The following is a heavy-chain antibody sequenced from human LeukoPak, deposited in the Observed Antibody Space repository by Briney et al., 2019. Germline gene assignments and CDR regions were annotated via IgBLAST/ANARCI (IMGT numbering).Heavy chain of an antibody. D-gene: IGHD6-19*01. CDR2: TYPADSDT. J-gene: IGHJ4*02. Sequence: GESLKISCKGSGYSFTIYWIAWERQMAGKGLEWMGITYPADSDTRYSQSFQGQVTISADKSISTAYLQWSSLEASDTAIYYCARHKGFSSAWYADYWGQGTLVTVAS. V-gene: IGHV5-51*01. CDR1: GYSFTIYW. CDR3: ARHKGFSSAWYADY.